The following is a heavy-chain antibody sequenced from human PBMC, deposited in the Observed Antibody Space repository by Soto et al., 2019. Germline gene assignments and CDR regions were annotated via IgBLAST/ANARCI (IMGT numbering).Heavy chain of an antibody. CDR3: AREDDGGDRDYYGLDV. J-gene: IGHJ6*02. V-gene: IGHV4-30-4*08. D-gene: IGHD2-21*02. CDR1: GGSISSEYFH. CDR2: IHYTGSI. Sequence: QVQLQQSGPGLVEPSQTLSLTCAVSGGSISSEYFHWTWIRQSPGKGLEWIGYIHYTGSIMYNPSFKSRLTMAVDKTKNQCSLQLTSVTAADTAVYFCAREDDGGDRDYYGLDVWGQGTTVTVSS.